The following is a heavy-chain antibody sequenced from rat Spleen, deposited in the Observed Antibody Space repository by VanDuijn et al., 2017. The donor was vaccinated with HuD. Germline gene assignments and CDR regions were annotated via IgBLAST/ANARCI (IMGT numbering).Heavy chain of an antibody. Sequence: EVQLVESGGGLVQPGRSLKLSCAASGFSFSNYDMAWVRQAPTKGLEWVATILYDDANTYYRDSVKGRFTISRDNAKSTLYLQMDSLRSEDTATYYCARHSGNLDYWGQGVVVTVSS. D-gene: IGHD1-1*01. J-gene: IGHJ2*01. V-gene: IGHV5-25*01. CDR1: GFSFSNYD. CDR3: ARHSGNLDY. CDR2: ILYDDANT.